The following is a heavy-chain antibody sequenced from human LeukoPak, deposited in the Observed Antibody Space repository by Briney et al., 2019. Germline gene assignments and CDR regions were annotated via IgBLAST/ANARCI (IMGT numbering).Heavy chain of an antibody. D-gene: IGHD2-2*01. J-gene: IGHJ4*02. V-gene: IGHV4-61*05. CDR1: GGSISSSSYS. Sequence: PSETLSLTCTVSGGSISSSSYSWGWIRQPPGKGLEWIGYIYYSGSTNYNPSLKSRVTISVDTSKNQFSLKLSSVTAADTAVYYCAAIVVVPAARGGIDYWGQGTLVTVSS. CDR2: IYYSGST. CDR3: AAIVVVPAARGGIDY.